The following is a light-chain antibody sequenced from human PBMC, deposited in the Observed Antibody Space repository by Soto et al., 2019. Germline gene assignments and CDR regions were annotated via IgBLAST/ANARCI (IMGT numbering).Light chain of an antibody. J-gene: IGKJ1*01. CDR3: QQYNSYWA. Sequence: DIQVTQSPSTLSASVGDRVTITCRASQSISTWLAWYQQKPGKAPKALIYDVSSLESGVPSRFRGSGSGTEFTLTISSLQPDDFATYYCQQYNSYWAFGQGTKVDI. V-gene: IGKV1-5*01. CDR2: DVS. CDR1: QSISTW.